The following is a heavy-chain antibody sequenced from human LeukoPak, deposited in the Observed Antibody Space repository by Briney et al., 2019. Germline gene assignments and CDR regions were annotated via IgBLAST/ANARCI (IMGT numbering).Heavy chain of an antibody. CDR1: GGTFSSYA. CDR3: ARAPRARGHFDY. V-gene: IGHV1-69*13. CDR2: IIPIFGTA. D-gene: IGHD3-10*01. Sequence: ASVKVSCKASGGTFSSYAISWVRQAPGQGLEWMGGIIPIFGTANYAQKFQGRVTITADESTSTAYMELSSLSSEDTAVYYCARAPRARGHFDYWGQGTLVTVSS. J-gene: IGHJ4*02.